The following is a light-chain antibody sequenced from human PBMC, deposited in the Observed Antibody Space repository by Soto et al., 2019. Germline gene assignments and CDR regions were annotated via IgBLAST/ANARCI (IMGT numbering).Light chain of an antibody. J-gene: IGKJ1*01. V-gene: IGKV3-20*01. CDR3: QQYSFLPRT. CDR1: QSVSSC. Sequence: IVMTHTPATLSLSPGERATLSCRASQSVSSCLAWYQQKPGQAPRLLIYVASTRATGIPDRFGGSGSGTEFTLTISRREPDDFAVYYCQQYSFLPRTFGQGTKVDI. CDR2: VAS.